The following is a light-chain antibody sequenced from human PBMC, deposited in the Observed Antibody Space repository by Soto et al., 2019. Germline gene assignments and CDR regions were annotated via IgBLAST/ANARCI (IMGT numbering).Light chain of an antibody. CDR2: SNN. V-gene: IGLV1-44*01. CDR3: AAWDDSLNGRGV. Sequence: QSVLTQPPSASGTPGQRVTISCSGSGSNIGSNTVNWYQQLPGTAPKLLIYSNNQRPSGVPDRFSGSRSGTSASLAISGLQSEDEGDYYCAAWDDSLNGRGVFGGGTQLTVL. J-gene: IGLJ3*02. CDR1: GSNIGSNT.